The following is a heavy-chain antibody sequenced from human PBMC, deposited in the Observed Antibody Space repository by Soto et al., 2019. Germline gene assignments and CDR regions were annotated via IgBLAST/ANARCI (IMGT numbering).Heavy chain of an antibody. J-gene: IGHJ4*02. CDR1: GGSISGGGYS. CDR3: VRGALGYSNYGRLYHVDY. Sequence: SETLSLTCAVSGGSISGGGYSWSWIRQPPGKGLEWIGYIYHSGSTYYNPSLKSRVTISVDRSKNQFSLKLSSVTAADTAVYYCVRGALGYSNYGRLYHVDYWGQVTLVTVAS. V-gene: IGHV4-30-2*01. D-gene: IGHD4-4*01. CDR2: IYHSGST.